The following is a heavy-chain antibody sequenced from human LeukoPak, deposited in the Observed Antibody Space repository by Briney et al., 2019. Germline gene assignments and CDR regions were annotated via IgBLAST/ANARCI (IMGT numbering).Heavy chain of an antibody. Sequence: GASVKVSCKASGFTFTSSAMQWVRQARGQRLEWIGWIVVGSGNTNYAQKFQERVTITRDMSTSTAYMELSSLRSEDTAVYYCAVDIGIAAAGYYYYYYGMDVWGQGTTVTVSS. CDR1: GFTFTSSA. CDR3: AVDIGIAAAGYYYYYYGMDV. V-gene: IGHV1-58*02. J-gene: IGHJ6*02. CDR2: IVVGSGNT. D-gene: IGHD6-13*01.